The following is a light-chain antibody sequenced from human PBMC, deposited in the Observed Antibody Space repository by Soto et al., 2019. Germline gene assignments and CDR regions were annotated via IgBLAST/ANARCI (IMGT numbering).Light chain of an antibody. CDR1: QSISSY. V-gene: IGKV1-39*01. Sequence: DIPMTPSPSSLSASVGDRVTITCRASQSISSYLNWYQQKPGKDPKLLIYAASSLQSGVPSRFSVSGSGTDFTLTISSLQPEDFATYYCQQGYSTLWTFGQGTKVEIK. CDR3: QQGYSTLWT. J-gene: IGKJ1*01. CDR2: AAS.